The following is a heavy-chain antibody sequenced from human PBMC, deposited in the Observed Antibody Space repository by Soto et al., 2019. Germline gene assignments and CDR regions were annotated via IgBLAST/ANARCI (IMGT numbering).Heavy chain of an antibody. CDR3: AKRGGDSGWGDFDS. CDR1: GFPFSRCA. J-gene: IGHJ4*02. CDR2: ISHSDHST. D-gene: IGHD6-19*01. V-gene: IGHV3-23*01. Sequence: EVQLLESGGGLVQPGGSLRLSCAASGFPFSRCAMNWVRQAPGKGLEWVSTISHSDHSTYYADSVKGRFTVSRDNSENTLYLQMNGLRAEDTAIYYCAKRGGDSGWGDFDSWGQGSLVTVSS.